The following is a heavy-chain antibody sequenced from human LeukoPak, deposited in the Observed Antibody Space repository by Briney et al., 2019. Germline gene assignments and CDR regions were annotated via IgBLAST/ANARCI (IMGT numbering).Heavy chain of an antibody. CDR1: GFTFSSYG. J-gene: IGHJ4*02. CDR3: AKDRGSGWYLGYFDY. CDR2: ISYDGSNK. Sequence: GGSLRLSCAASGFTFSSYGMHWVRQAPGKGLEWVAVISYDGSNKYYADSVKGRFTISRDNSKNTLHLQMNSLRAEDTAVYYCAKDRGSGWYLGYFDYWGQGTLVTVSS. D-gene: IGHD6-19*01. V-gene: IGHV3-30*18.